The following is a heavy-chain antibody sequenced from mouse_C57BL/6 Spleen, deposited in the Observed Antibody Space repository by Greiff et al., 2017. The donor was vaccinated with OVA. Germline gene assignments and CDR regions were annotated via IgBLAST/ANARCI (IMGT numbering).Heavy chain of an antibody. CDR3: ARGVRPGLYYYAMDY. D-gene: IGHD1-2*01. V-gene: IGHV1-81*01. CDR2: IYPRSGNT. Sequence: VQRVESGAELARPGASVKLSCKASGYTFTSYGISWVKQRTGQGLEWIGEIYPRSGNTYYNEKFKGKATLTADKSSSTELMELRRLTSDDSAVYFCARGVRPGLYYYAMDYWGQGTSVTVSS. J-gene: IGHJ4*01. CDR1: GYTFTSYG.